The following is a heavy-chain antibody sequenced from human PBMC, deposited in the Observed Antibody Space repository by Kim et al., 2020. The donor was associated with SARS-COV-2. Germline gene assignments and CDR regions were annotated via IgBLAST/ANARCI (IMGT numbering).Heavy chain of an antibody. D-gene: IGHD5-18*01. J-gene: IGHJ4*02. V-gene: IGHV3-23*01. Sequence: SVKGRLTISRDNSKNTLYLQMSSLRAEDTAGYYCAKGWIQLWFLSYFDYWVQGTLVTVSS. CDR3: AKGWIQLWFLSYFDY.